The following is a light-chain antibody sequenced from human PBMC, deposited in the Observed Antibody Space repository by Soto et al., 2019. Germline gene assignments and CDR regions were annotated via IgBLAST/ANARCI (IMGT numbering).Light chain of an antibody. J-gene: IGKJ3*01. CDR2: AAS. CDR1: QSVSSYY. CDR3: QQFGTSSLVT. Sequence: EIVLTQSPGTLSLSPGERATLSCRASQSVSSYYLAWYQQKPGQAPRLLIYAASSRATGIPDRFSGSGSGTDFILTISRVEPEDFAVYYCQQFGTSSLVTFGPGTKVDIK. V-gene: IGKV3-20*01.